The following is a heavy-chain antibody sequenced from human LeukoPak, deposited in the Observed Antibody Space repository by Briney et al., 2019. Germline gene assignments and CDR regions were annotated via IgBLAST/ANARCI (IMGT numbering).Heavy chain of an antibody. V-gene: IGHV3-7*01. Sequence: GGSLRLSCAASGFTLSNYYMTWVRQAPGKGLEWVANIKQDGSEEYYVDSVKGRFTISRDNAKSSLYLQMNSLRADDTAVYFCARRLAVAEVGDFWGQGTLVTVSS. D-gene: IGHD6-19*01. CDR3: ARRLAVAEVGDF. J-gene: IGHJ4*02. CDR2: IKQDGSEE. CDR1: GFTLSNYY.